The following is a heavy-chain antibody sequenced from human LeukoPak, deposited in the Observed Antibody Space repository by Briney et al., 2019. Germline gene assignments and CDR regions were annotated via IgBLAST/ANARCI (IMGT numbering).Heavy chain of an antibody. J-gene: IGHJ4*02. CDR2: IYYSGST. Sequence: SETLSLTCTVSGGSISSYYWSWIRQPPGKGLEWMGYIYYSGSTNYKPSLKSRVTISVDTSKNQSSLKLSSVTAADTAVYYCARNSCPSGSCYDNRGYFDYWGQGTLVTVSS. V-gene: IGHV4-59*01. D-gene: IGHD2-15*01. CDR3: ARNSCPSGSCYDNRGYFDY. CDR1: GGSISSYY.